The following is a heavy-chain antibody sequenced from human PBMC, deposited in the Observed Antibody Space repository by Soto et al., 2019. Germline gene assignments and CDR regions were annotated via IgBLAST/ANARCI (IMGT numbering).Heavy chain of an antibody. D-gene: IGHD5-18*01. V-gene: IGHV3-74*01. CDR3: ARGLPARPLAIDV. J-gene: IGHJ6*02. CDR2: TNSDGTST. CDR1: EFTFSSYW. Sequence: EVQLVESGGDLVQPGGSLRLSCAASEFTFSSYWMHWVRQAPGKGLVWVSRTNSDGTSTTYADSVKGRFTISRDNAKNTLYLQMNSLRAEDTAVYYCARGLPARPLAIDVWGQGTTVTVSS.